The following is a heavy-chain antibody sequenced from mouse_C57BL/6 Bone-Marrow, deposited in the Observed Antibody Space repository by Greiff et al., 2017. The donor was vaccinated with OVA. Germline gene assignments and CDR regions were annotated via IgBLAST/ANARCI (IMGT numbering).Heavy chain of an antibody. CDR1: GYTFTDYY. CDR3: AIGDYYGSTLDY. Sequence: EVKLQESGPVLVKPGASVKMSCKASGYTFTDYYMNWVKQSHGKSLEWIGVINPYNGGTSYKQKLKGKATLTVVKSSSTAFMVLNGLTSEDSAVYYCAIGDYYGSTLDYWGQGTTLTVSS. V-gene: IGHV1-19*01. CDR2: INPYNGGT. J-gene: IGHJ2*01. D-gene: IGHD1-1*01.